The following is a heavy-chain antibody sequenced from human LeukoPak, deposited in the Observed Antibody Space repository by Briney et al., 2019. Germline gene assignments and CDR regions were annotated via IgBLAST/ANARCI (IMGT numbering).Heavy chain of an antibody. CDR3: ARTLTYGDYDFDY. CDR1: GYTFTSYD. J-gene: IGHJ4*02. V-gene: IGHV1-8*01. Sequence: ASVKVSCKASGYTFTSYDINWVRQATGQGLEWMGWMNPSSGNTGYAQKFQGRVTMTRDTSISTAYMELNSLRSEDTAVYYCARTLTYGDYDFDYWGQGTLVTVSS. CDR2: MNPSSGNT. D-gene: IGHD4-17*01.